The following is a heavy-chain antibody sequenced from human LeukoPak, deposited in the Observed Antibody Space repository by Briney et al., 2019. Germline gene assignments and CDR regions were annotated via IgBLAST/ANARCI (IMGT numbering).Heavy chain of an antibody. D-gene: IGHD6-6*01. V-gene: IGHV1-18*01. CDR2: ISTHNGYT. CDR3: ARYSSSSTPFDY. CDR1: GYTFTSYG. Sequence: GASVKVSCKASGYTFTSYGISWVRQAPGQGLEWMGWISTHNGYTNSAQRLQGRVTMTTDTSTSTAYMELRSLRSDDTAVYYCARYSSSSTPFDYWGQGTLVTVSS. J-gene: IGHJ4*02.